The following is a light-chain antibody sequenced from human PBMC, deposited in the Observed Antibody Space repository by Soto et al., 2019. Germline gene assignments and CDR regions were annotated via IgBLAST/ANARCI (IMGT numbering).Light chain of an antibody. Sequence: QAVVTQEPSLTVSPGGTVTLTCGSSTGAVTSGHYPYWFQQKPGQAPRTLIYDINNKHSWTPARFSGSLLGGKAALTLSGAQPEDEAGYYCFLSHSGPVVFGGGTKLTVL. CDR3: FLSHSGPVV. CDR1: TGAVTSGHY. V-gene: IGLV7-46*01. CDR2: DIN. J-gene: IGLJ2*01.